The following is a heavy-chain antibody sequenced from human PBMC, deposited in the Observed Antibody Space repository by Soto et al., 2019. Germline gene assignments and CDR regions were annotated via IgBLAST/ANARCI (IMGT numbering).Heavy chain of an antibody. CDR1: GGSISSGGYY. D-gene: IGHD3-22*01. Sequence: VQLQESGPGLVKPSQTLSLTCTVSGGSISSGGYYWSWIRQHPGKGLEWIGYIYYSGSTYYNPCLKSRLTISVDTSKNQFALKLSSGTAADTAVYYCARSPRITMIVGDAFDIWGQGTMGTVSS. J-gene: IGHJ3*02. V-gene: IGHV4-31*03. CDR3: ARSPRITMIVGDAFDI. CDR2: IYYSGST.